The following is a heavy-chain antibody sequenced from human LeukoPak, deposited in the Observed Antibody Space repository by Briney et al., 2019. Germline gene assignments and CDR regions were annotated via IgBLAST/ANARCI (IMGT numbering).Heavy chain of an antibody. CDR1: GGSISSYY. CDR3: ARDRYYDGSGYSLDY. Sequence: SETLSLTCTVSGGSISSYYGSWIRQPAGKGLEWIGRFYTSGSTNYNPSLKSRVTMSVDTSKNQFSLKLSSVTAADTAVYYCARDRYYDGSGYSLDYWGQGTLVTVSS. J-gene: IGHJ4*02. V-gene: IGHV4-4*07. CDR2: FYTSGST. D-gene: IGHD3-22*01.